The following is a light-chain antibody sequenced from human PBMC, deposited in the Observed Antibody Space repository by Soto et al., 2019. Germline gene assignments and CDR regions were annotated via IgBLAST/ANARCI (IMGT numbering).Light chain of an antibody. CDR3: GSYTSTSTWV. Sequence: QSALTQPASVSGSPGQSITISCTGTSSDVGGYNYVSWYQQHPGKAPKLMIYDVTNRPSGVSNRFSGSKSGNTASLTISGLQADDEGDYYCGSYTSTSTWVFGGGTQLTVL. V-gene: IGLV2-14*03. CDR2: DVT. J-gene: IGLJ3*02. CDR1: SSDVGGYNY.